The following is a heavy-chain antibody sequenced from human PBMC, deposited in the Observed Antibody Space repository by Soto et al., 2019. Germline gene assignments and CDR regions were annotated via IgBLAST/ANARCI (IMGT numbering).Heavy chain of an antibody. CDR2: ISAYNGNT. V-gene: IGHV1-18*01. CDR3: ARAPRLWWWSYQPNFYFDY. J-gene: IGHJ4*02. Sequence: ASVKVSCKASGYTFTSYGISWVRQAPGQGLEWMGWISAYNGNTNYAQKLQGRVTMTTDTSTSTAYMELRSLRSDDTAVYYCARAPRLWWWSYQPNFYFDYWGQGTLVTVSS. CDR1: GYTFTSYG. D-gene: IGHD2-21*01.